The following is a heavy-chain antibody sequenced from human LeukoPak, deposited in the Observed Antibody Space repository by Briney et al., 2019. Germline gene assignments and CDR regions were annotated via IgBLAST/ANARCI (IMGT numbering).Heavy chain of an antibody. V-gene: IGHV3-48*03. CDR2: ISRSGSTI. CDR1: LFTFSRYV. D-gene: IGHD3-16*01. Sequence: VGSLRLSCAASLFTFSRYVMNSVRKAPGKGLKWVSYISRSGSTIYYADSVKGRFTISRDKAKNSLYLQMNSLRAEDTDVYYCARAGGGYYYYYYGMDVWGQGTTVTVSS. J-gene: IGHJ6*02. CDR3: ARAGGGYYYYYYGMDV.